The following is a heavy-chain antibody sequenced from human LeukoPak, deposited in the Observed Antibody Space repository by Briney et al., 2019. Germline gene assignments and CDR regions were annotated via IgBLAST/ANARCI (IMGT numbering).Heavy chain of an antibody. Sequence: GGSLRLSCAASGFTFGNFWMDWVRQAPGKGLEWVSSISSSSSYIYYADSVKGRFTISRDNAKNSLYLQMNSLRAEDTAVYYCVRDDWHQPDLFDYWGQGTLVTVSS. V-gene: IGHV3-21*01. J-gene: IGHJ4*02. D-gene: IGHD1-14*01. CDR1: GFTFGNFW. CDR2: ISSSSSYI. CDR3: VRDDWHQPDLFDY.